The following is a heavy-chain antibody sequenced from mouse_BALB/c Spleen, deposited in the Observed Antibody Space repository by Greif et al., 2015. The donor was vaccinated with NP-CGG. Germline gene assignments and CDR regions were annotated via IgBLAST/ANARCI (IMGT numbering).Heavy chain of an antibody. V-gene: IGHV5-6-2*01. CDR2: INSNGGSI. J-gene: IGHJ2*01. CDR1: GFTFSSYY. Sequence: EVQRVESGGGLVKLGGSLKLSCVASGFTFSSYYMSWVRQTPEKRLELVAAINSNGGSIYYPDTVKGRFTISRDNAKNTLYLQMSSLKSEDTALYYCARGGTTVFDYWGQGTTLTVSS. CDR3: ARGGTTVFDY. D-gene: IGHD1-1*01.